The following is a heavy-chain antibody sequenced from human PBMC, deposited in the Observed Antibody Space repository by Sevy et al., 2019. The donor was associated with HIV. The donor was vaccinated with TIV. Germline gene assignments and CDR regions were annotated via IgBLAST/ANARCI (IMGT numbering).Heavy chain of an antibody. J-gene: IGHJ6*02. CDR1: GFTFTYTW. D-gene: IGHD4-4*01. CDR2: IRSKTDGGTT. CDR3: TTSTQVDYYGMDV. V-gene: IGHV3-15*07. Sequence: GGSLRLSCAASGFTFTYTWMNWVRQAPGKGLEWVGRIRSKTDGGTTDYVAPVKGRFTISRDDSKNTLFLQMNSLKTEDTAVYYCTTSTQVDYYGMDVWGQGTTVTVSS.